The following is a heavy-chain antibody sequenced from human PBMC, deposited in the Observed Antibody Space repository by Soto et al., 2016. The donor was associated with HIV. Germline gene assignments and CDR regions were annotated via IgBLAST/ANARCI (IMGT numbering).Heavy chain of an antibody. D-gene: IGHD3-3*02. CDR2: ISSGGSTT. CDR1: GFIFSTHS. Sequence: EVQLVESGGGLIQRGESLRLSCGASGFIFSTHSMNWVRQAPGKGLEWVSYISSGGSTTYYSDSVKGRFTISRDNAKNSLYLQINSLRAEDTAVYYCARDLGRISSSYSMRRPYFMDVWGKGTTVTVSS. V-gene: IGHV3-48*04. CDR3: ARDLGRISSSYSMRRPYFMDV. J-gene: IGHJ6*03.